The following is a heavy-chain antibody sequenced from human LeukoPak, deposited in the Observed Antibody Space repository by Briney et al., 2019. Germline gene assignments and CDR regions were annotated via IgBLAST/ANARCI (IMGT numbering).Heavy chain of an antibody. Sequence: PSETLSLTCAVYGGSFSGYYWSWIRQPPGKGLEWIGEINHSGSTNYNPSLKSRVTISVDTSKNQFSLKLSSVTAADTTVYYCARGGVGYCSGGSCSVGYFDYWGQGTLVTVSS. CDR3: ARGGVGYCSGGSCSVGYFDY. CDR1: GGSFSGYY. V-gene: IGHV4-34*01. J-gene: IGHJ4*02. D-gene: IGHD2-15*01. CDR2: INHSGST.